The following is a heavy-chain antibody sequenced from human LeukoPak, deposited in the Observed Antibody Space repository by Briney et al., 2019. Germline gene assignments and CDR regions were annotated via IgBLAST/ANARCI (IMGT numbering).Heavy chain of an antibody. J-gene: IGHJ4*02. Sequence: PSETLSLTCTVSGGSISSYYWSWIRQPPGKGLEWIGYIYYSGSTNYNPSLKSRVTISVDTSKNQFSLKLSSVTAADTAVYYCARDRAYGDYGDYWGQGTLVTVSS. CDR3: ARDRAYGDYGDY. CDR1: GGSISSYY. D-gene: IGHD4-17*01. V-gene: IGHV4-59*01. CDR2: IYYSGST.